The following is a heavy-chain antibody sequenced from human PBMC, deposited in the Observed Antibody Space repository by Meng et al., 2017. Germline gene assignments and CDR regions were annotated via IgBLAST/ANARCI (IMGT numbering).Heavy chain of an antibody. CDR3: ARKSGPSRKISIAVAGPYYFDY. V-gene: IGHV4-34*01. D-gene: IGHD6-19*01. CDR2: INHSGST. CDR1: GGSFSGYY. J-gene: IGHJ4*02. Sequence: SQTLSLTCAVYGGSFSGYYWSWIRQPPGKGLEWIGEINHSGSTNYNPSLKSRVTISEDTSKNQFSLKLSSVTAADTAVYYCARKSGPSRKISIAVAGPYYFDYWGQGTLVTVSS.